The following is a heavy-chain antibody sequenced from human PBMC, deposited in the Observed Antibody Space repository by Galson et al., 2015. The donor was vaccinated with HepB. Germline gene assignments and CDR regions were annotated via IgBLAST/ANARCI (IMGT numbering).Heavy chain of an antibody. D-gene: IGHD7-27*01. J-gene: IGHJ4*02. V-gene: IGHV1-2*02. CDR3: ARDPLHGDLHFDF. CDR2: INLNSGAT. CDR1: GYTFTDYF. Sequence: SVKVSCKASGYTFTDYFMHWVRQAPGQGLGWMALINLNSGATTYAPNFQGRVTMTRDTSLNTAYMELTSPRSDDTAVYYCARDPLHGDLHFDFWGQGTLVAVSS.